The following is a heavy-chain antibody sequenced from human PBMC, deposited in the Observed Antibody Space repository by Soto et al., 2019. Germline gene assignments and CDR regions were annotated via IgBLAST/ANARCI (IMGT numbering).Heavy chain of an antibody. CDR1: GFTFSSYG. J-gene: IGHJ3*02. CDR2: ISYDGSNK. CDR3: AKDLGSYRAVDI. D-gene: IGHD1-26*01. Sequence: QVQLVESGGGVVQPGRSLRLSCAASGFTFSSYGMHWVRQAPGKGLEWVAVISYDGSNKYYADSVKGRFTISRDNSKNTLYLQINSLRAEDTAVYYCAKDLGSYRAVDIWGQGTMVTVSS. V-gene: IGHV3-30*18.